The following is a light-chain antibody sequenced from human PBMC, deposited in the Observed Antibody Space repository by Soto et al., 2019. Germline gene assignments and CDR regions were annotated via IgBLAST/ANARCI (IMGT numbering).Light chain of an antibody. J-gene: IGKJ1*01. Sequence: EIVMTQSPATLSVSPGERATLSCRASQSVSSNLAWYQQKPGQAPRVLIYGASTRATGIPARFSGSGSGTEFTITISSLQSEDFAVYYCQQYNNWPPLTFGQGTKVEIK. CDR2: GAS. CDR1: QSVSSN. CDR3: QQYNNWPPLT. V-gene: IGKV3-15*01.